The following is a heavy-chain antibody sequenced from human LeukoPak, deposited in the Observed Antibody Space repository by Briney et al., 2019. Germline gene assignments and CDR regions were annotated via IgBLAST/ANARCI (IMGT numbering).Heavy chain of an antibody. CDR3: ASDSGAFTGTDRERSYYYYMDV. V-gene: IGHV1-46*01. D-gene: IGHD1-1*01. CDR2: INPSGGST. J-gene: IGHJ6*03. Sequence: ASVKVSCKASGYTFTSYYMHWVRQAPGQGLEWMGIINPSGGSTSYAQKFQGRVTMTRDTSTSTVYMELSSLRSEDTAVYYCASDSGAFTGTDRERSYYYYMDVWGKGTTVTVSS. CDR1: GYTFTSYY.